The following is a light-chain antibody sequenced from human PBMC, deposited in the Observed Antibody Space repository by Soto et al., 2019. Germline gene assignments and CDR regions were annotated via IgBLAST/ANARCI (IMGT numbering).Light chain of an antibody. Sequence: EIVMTQSPATLSVSPGERATLSCRASQSVSSNLAWYQQKPGQAPRLLIYGASTRATGIPARFSGSGSGTEFTLTISSLQSEDFAVYYCQHYNHCPRTFGQGTKVEIK. CDR1: QSVSSN. J-gene: IGKJ1*01. CDR2: GAS. V-gene: IGKV3-15*01. CDR3: QHYNHCPRT.